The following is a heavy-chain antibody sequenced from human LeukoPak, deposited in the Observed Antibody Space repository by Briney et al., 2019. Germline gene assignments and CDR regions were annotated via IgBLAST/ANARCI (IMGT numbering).Heavy chain of an antibody. D-gene: IGHD6-13*01. V-gene: IGHV1-2*02. CDR1: GYTFTGYY. CDR3: ARETPQGGSSSWYYYYYYMDV. CDR2: INPNSGGT. Sequence: GASVKVSCKASGYTFTGYYMHWVRQAPGQGLEWMGWINPNSGGTNYAQKFQGRVTMTRDTSISTAYMELSRLRSDDTAVYYCARETPQGGSSSWYYYYYYMDVWGKGTTVTVSS. J-gene: IGHJ6*03.